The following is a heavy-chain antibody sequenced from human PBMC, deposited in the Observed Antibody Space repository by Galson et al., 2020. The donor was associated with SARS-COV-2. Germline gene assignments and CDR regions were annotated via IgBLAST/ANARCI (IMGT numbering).Heavy chain of an antibody. CDR3: ARDPAPLHGDNYYYGMDV. CDR1: DAPMSSYY. CDR2: IPYSGST. Sequence: ETSETLSLTCSVSDAPMSSYYWSWIRQPPGKGLEWIGYIPYSGSTSYNPSLRSRVTISVAFPKNQLSLKVTSVTAADTAVYYCARDPAPLHGDNYYYGMDVWGRGTTVTVSS. D-gene: IGHD4-17*01. V-gene: IGHV4-59*01. J-gene: IGHJ6*02.